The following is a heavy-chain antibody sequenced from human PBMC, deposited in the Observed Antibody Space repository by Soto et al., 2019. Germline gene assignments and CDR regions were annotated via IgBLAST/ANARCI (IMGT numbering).Heavy chain of an antibody. CDR1: RYTFTGYH. D-gene: IGHD3-3*01. Sequence: GPSVKVCCKACRYTFTGYHRHWRRLKHAQGLEWMGWINSSNGSSNFSQKFQGRVTITRDTSASTAYMELSSLRSEDTAVYYCARTSVTIFGVVITNWFDPWGQGTLVTVSS. J-gene: IGHJ5*02. CDR3: ARTSVTIFGVVITNWFDP. V-gene: IGHV1-3*01. CDR2: INSSNGSS.